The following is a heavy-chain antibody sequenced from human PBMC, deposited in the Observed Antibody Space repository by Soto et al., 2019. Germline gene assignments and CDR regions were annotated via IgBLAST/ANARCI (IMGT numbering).Heavy chain of an antibody. J-gene: IGHJ6*02. CDR2: IYPGDSDT. V-gene: IGHV5-51*01. CDR3: ARHPPYFRYDITLNYGMDV. CDR1: GYSFTSYW. Sequence: PGESLKISCKGSGYSFTSYWIGWVRQMPGRGLEWMGIIYPGDSDTRYSPSFQGQVTISADKSISTAYLQWSSLKASDTAMYYCARHPPYFRYDITLNYGMDVWGQGTTVTVSS. D-gene: IGHD3-9*01.